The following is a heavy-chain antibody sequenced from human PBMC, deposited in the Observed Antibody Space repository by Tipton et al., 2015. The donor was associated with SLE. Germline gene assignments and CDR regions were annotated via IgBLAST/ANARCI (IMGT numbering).Heavy chain of an antibody. CDR3: ARDKSSGWRGMDV. CDR2: INPNSGGT. V-gene: IGHV1-2*06. Sequence: QVQLVQSGAEVKKPGASVKVSCKASGYTFTGYYMHWVRQAPGQGLEWMGRINPNSGGTNYAQKFQGRVTMTRDTYISTAYMELSRLRSDGTAVYYCARDKSSGWRGMDVWGQGTTVTVSS. D-gene: IGHD6-19*01. J-gene: IGHJ6*02. CDR1: GYTFTGYY.